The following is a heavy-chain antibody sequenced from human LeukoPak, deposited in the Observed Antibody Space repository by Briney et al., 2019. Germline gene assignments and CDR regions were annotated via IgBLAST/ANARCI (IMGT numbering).Heavy chain of an antibody. Sequence: GASVKVSCKASGYTFTSYAMNWVRQAPGQGLEWMGWINTNTGNPTYAQGFTGRFVFSLDTSVSTAYLQISSLKAEDTAVYYCARAPDIVVVPAAHFDYWGQGTLVTVSS. V-gene: IGHV7-4-1*02. CDR2: INTNTGNP. CDR1: GYTFTSYA. CDR3: ARAPDIVVVPAAHFDY. J-gene: IGHJ4*02. D-gene: IGHD2-2*01.